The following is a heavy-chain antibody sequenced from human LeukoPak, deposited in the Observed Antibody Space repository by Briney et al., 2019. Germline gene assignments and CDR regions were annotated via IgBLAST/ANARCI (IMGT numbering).Heavy chain of an antibody. D-gene: IGHD6-6*01. V-gene: IGHV4-59*01. CDR1: GGSISSYF. Sequence: PSETLSLTCTVSGGSISSYFWSWIRQPPGKGLEWIGYISYSGSTNYNPSLKSRVTISVDTSRTRFSLKLSSVTAADTAVYYCARVEYSSSSSNFDPWGQGTLVTVSS. CDR2: ISYSGST. J-gene: IGHJ5*02. CDR3: ARVEYSSSSSNFDP.